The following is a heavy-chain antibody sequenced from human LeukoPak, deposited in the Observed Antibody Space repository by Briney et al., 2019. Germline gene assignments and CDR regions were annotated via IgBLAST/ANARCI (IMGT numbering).Heavy chain of an antibody. CDR2: INHSGST. CDR1: GGSFSGYY. D-gene: IGHD1-26*01. J-gene: IGHJ2*01. Sequence: SETLSLTCAVYGGSFSGYYWSWIRQPPGKGLEWIGEINHSGSTNYNPSLKSRVTISVDTSKSQFSLKLSSVTAADTAVYYCARDRDLVGATKWYFDLWGRGTLVTVSP. V-gene: IGHV4-34*01. CDR3: ARDRDLVGATKWYFDL.